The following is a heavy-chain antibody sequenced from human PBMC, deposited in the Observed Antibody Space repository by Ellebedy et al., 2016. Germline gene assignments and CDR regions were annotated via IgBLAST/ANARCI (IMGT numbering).Heavy chain of an antibody. CDR3: ARVGYCSSTSCPLDY. CDR2: IIPIFGTA. Sequence: SVKVSCXASGGTFSSYAISWVRQAPGQGLEWMGGIIPIFGTANYAQKFQGRVTITADESTSTAYMELSSLRSEDTAVYYCARVGYCSSTSCPLDYWGQGTLVTVSS. CDR1: GGTFSSYA. J-gene: IGHJ4*02. D-gene: IGHD2-2*01. V-gene: IGHV1-69*13.